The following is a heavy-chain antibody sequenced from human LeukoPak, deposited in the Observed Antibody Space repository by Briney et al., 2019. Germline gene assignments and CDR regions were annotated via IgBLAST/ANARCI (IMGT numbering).Heavy chain of an antibody. Sequence: ASVKVSCKASGGTFSSYAISWVRHAPGQGLEWMGRIIPILGIANYAQKFQGRVTITADKSTSTAYMELSSLRSEDTAVYYCASGACGGGDCYSYFDYWGQGTLVTVSS. V-gene: IGHV1-69*04. CDR3: ASGACGGGDCYSYFDY. D-gene: IGHD2-21*02. CDR1: GGTFSSYA. J-gene: IGHJ4*02. CDR2: IIPILGIA.